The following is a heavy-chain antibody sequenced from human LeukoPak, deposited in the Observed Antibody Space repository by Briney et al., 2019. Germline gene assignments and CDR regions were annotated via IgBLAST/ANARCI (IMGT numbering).Heavy chain of an antibody. D-gene: IGHD3-22*01. CDR1: GYTLTELS. Sequence: ASVKVSCKVSGYTLTELSMHWVRQAPGEGLEWMGGFDPEDGETIYAQKFQGRVTMTEDTSTDTAYMELSSLRSEDTAVYYCAATKWYYYDSSGYSFIDWDYWGQGTLVTVSS. J-gene: IGHJ4*02. V-gene: IGHV1-24*01. CDR3: AATKWYYYDSSGYSFIDWDY. CDR2: FDPEDGET.